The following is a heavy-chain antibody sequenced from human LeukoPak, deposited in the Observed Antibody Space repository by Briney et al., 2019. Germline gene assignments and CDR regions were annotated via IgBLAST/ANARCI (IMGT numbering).Heavy chain of an antibody. J-gene: IGHJ4*02. CDR1: GFTFSSYV. CDR3: IRDLFDDYSLDY. CDR2: ISGRGSST. Sequence: GGSLRLSCAASGFTFSSYVMSWVRQAPGKGLEWVSGISGRGSSTYYADSVKGRFTISRDNSKNTLYLQMNSLRAEDTAVYYCIRDLFDDYSLDYWGQGALVTVSS. D-gene: IGHD3-16*01. V-gene: IGHV3-23*01.